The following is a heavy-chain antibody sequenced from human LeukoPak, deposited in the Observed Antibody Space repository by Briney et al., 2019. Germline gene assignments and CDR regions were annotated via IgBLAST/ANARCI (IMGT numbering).Heavy chain of an antibody. Sequence: PGGSLRLSCAASGFTFSSYTMSWVRQAPGKGLEWVSAISRGGGSTWYTDSVKGRFTISRDNSKNTLYLQMSSLRAEDTAIYYCAKDPYCSSTSCYYYYMDVWGKGTTVTVSS. CDR3: AKDPYCSSTSCYYYYMDV. CDR2: ISRGGGST. D-gene: IGHD2-2*01. V-gene: IGHV3-23*01. J-gene: IGHJ6*03. CDR1: GFTFSSYT.